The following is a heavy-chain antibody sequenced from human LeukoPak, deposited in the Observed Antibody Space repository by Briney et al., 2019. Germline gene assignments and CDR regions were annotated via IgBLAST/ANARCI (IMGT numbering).Heavy chain of an antibody. CDR3: ARAYYYDSSGYHELGY. CDR1: GFTFSRYA. D-gene: IGHD3-22*01. J-gene: IGHJ4*02. CDR2: ISHDGSKK. V-gene: IGHV3-30*01. Sequence: PGRSLRLSCAASGFTFSRYAMHWVRQAPGKGLEWVAVISHDGSKKYHADSVKGRFTISRDNSKNTLYLQMNSLRAGDTAVYYCARAYYYDSSGYHELGYWGQGTLVTVSS.